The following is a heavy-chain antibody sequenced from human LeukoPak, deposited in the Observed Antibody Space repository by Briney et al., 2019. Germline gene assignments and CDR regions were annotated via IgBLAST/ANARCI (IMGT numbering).Heavy chain of an antibody. CDR3: ARDGYCSSTSCYYYFDY. V-gene: IGHV3-23*01. D-gene: IGHD2-2*03. CDR1: GFTFSSYA. J-gene: IGHJ4*02. Sequence: GGSLRLSCAASGFTFSSYAMSWVRQAPGKGLEWVSAISGSGGGSSTYYGDPVKGRFTISRDNSKNTLYLQMNSLRAEDTAVYYCARDGYCSSTSCYYYFDYWGQGTLVTVSS. CDR2: ISGSGGGSST.